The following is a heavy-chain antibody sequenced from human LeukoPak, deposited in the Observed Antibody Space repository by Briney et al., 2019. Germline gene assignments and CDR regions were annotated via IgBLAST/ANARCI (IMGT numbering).Heavy chain of an antibody. D-gene: IGHD3-10*01. CDR2: MNPNSGNT. CDR3: ARVRPNPSGYYYMGV. CDR1: GYTFTSYD. J-gene: IGHJ6*03. Sequence: ASVKVSCKASGYTFTSYDINWVRQATGQGLEWMGWMNPNSGNTGYAQKFQGRVTMTRNTSISTAYMELSSLRSEDTAVYYCARVRPNPSGYYYMGVWGKGTTVTVSS. V-gene: IGHV1-8*01.